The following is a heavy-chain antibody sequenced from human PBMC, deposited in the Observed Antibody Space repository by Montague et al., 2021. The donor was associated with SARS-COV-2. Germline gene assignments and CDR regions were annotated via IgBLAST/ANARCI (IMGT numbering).Heavy chain of an antibody. CDR2: INHSGST. D-gene: IGHD2-15*01. J-gene: IGHJ6*02. CDR1: GGSFSGYY. Sequence: SETLSLTCAVYGGSFSGYYWSWIRQPPGKGLEWIGEINHSGSTNYNQSLKSRVTISVDTSKNQFPLKLSSVTAADTAVYYCARGRGTALFRRIYFGMDVWGQGTTVTVSS. CDR3: ARGRGTALFRRIYFGMDV. V-gene: IGHV4-34*01.